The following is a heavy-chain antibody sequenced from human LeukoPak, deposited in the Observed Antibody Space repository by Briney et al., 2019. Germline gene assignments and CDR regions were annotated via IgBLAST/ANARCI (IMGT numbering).Heavy chain of an antibody. CDR2: TNHSGST. J-gene: IGHJ6*03. CDR1: GGSFSGYY. D-gene: IGHD1-14*01. CDR3: ARGRNYYYYYYMDV. V-gene: IGHV4-34*01. Sequence: SETLSLTCAVYGGSFSGYYWSWIRQPPGKGLEWIGETNHSGSTNCNPSLKSRVTISVDTSKNQFPLKLSSVTAADTAVYYCARGRNYYYYYYMDVWGKGTTVTVSS.